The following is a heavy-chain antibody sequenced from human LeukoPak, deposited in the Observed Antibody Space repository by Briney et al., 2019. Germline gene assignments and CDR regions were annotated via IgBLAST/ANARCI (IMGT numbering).Heavy chain of an antibody. CDR2: IYYGGSS. D-gene: IGHD2-15*01. V-gene: IGHV4-39*01. CDR3: ARVVGWDFDY. Sequence: PSETLSLTCTVSGDSISSYYWVWIRQPPGKGLEWIGNIYYGGSSYYNPSLKSRVTTSVDTSKNQFSLELSSVTAADTAIYYCARVVGWDFDYWGQGTLVTVSS. CDR1: GDSISSYY. J-gene: IGHJ4*02.